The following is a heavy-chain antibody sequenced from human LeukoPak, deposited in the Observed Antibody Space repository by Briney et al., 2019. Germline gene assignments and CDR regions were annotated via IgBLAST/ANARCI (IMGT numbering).Heavy chain of an antibody. D-gene: IGHD1-26*01. CDR3: ARDAVGATTAFDI. Sequence: ASLKVSCKASGYTFTGYYMHWVRQAPGQGLEWMGWISAYNGNTNYAQKLQGRVTMTTDTSTRTAYMELRSLRSDDTAVYYCARDAVGATTAFDIWGQGTMVTVSS. CDR2: ISAYNGNT. V-gene: IGHV1-18*04. CDR1: GYTFTGYY. J-gene: IGHJ3*02.